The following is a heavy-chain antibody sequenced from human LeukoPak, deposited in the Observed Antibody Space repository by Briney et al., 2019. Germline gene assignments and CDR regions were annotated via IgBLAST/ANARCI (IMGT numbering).Heavy chain of an antibody. Sequence: ASVKVSCKASGYTFTSYGISWVRQAPGQGLEWMGWISAYNGNTNYAQKLQGRVTMTTDTSTSTAYMELRSLRSDDTAVYYCARAPEGTAEYYFDYWGQGTLVTVSS. V-gene: IGHV1-18*01. CDR2: ISAYNGNT. J-gene: IGHJ4*02. CDR3: ARAPEGTAEYYFDY. D-gene: IGHD3-10*01. CDR1: GYTFTSYG.